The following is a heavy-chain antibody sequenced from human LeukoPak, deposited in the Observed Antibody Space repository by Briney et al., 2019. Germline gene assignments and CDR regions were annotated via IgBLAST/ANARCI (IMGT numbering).Heavy chain of an antibody. CDR1: GFSFSTYD. CDR2: ITSTSNHI. V-gene: IGHV3-21*01. Sequence: MSGGSLRLSCVASGFSFSTYDMNWVRQAPGKGLEWVSAITSTSNHINYADSVKGRFTISRDSANNSLSLQMSSLRAQDTAVYYCARVFWGSSGYYFQYWGQGTLLTVSS. D-gene: IGHD3-22*01. CDR3: ARVFWGSSGYYFQY. J-gene: IGHJ4*02.